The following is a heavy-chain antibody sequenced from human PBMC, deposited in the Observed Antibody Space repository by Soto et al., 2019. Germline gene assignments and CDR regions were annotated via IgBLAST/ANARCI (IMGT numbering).Heavy chain of an antibody. CDR1: GGTFSSYA. D-gene: IGHD3-22*01. Sequence: QVQLVQSGAEVKKPGSSVKVSCKASGGTFSSYAISWVRQAPGQGLEWMGGIIPIFGTANYAQKFQGRVTITADESTSTAYMELSSLRSEDTAVYHSARDRTLTYYDSSGSPRNAFDIWGLGTMVTVSS. J-gene: IGHJ3*02. CDR2: IIPIFGTA. CDR3: ARDRTLTYYDSSGSPRNAFDI. V-gene: IGHV1-69*19.